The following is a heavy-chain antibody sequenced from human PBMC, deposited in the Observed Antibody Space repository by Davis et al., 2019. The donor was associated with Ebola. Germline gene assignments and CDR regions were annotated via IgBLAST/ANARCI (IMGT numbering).Heavy chain of an antibody. CDR3: AKDRLRATSPFDY. Sequence: GESLKISCAASKFTFRNFDMHWVRQAPGKGLEWVAVISYDGSTKYYADSVKGRFTISRDNSKNTLYLQMNSLRAEDTAVYYCAKDRLRATSPFDYWGQGTLVTVSS. CDR1: KFTFRNFD. J-gene: IGHJ4*02. V-gene: IGHV3-30*18. CDR2: ISYDGSTK. D-gene: IGHD5-12*01.